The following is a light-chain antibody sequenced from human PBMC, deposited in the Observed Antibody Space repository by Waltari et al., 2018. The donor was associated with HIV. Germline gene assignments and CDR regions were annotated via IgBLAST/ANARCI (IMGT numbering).Light chain of an antibody. Sequence: EIVLTPSPGPLSLSPGERAILSCRASQIVSSYLHWYQQRPGQAPRLLIYAASTRATGIPDRFRGSGSRTDFTLTITRLQPEDFAVYYCQQYSTSLYTFGQGTKLE. CDR3: QQYSTSLYT. CDR1: QIVSSY. V-gene: IGKV3-20*01. CDR2: AAS. J-gene: IGKJ2*01.